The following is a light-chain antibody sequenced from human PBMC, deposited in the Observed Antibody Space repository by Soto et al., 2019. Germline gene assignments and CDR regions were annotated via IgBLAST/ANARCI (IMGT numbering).Light chain of an antibody. CDR1: SGSVSANYY. V-gene: IGLV8-61*01. CDR2: GTN. J-gene: IGLJ3*02. CDR3: VLYMGNGIGV. Sequence: QAVVTQEPSFSVSPGGTVTLTCGLSSGSVSANYYPSWYQQTPGQAPRTLIYGTNTRSSGVPDRFSGSILGNKAALTITGAQADDESDYFCVLYMGNGIGVFGGGTQLTVL.